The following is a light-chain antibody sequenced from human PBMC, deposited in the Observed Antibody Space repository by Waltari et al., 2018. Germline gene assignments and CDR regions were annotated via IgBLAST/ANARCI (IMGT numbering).Light chain of an antibody. V-gene: IGLV3-25*03. J-gene: IGLJ2*01. CDR2: KDT. CDR1: ASPAQY. CDR3: QSSDSSGTPSVV. Sequence: SYDLTPPPSLSVSPGQTARVTCSPDASPAQYAYLNQQKPGQAPVSIIYKDTERPTGIPDRFSGSSSGTTVTLTITGVQAEDEADYYCQSSDSSGTPSVVFGGGTKLTVL.